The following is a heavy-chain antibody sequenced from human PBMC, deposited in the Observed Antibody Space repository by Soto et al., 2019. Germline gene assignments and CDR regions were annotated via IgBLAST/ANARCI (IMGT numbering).Heavy chain of an antibody. CDR1: GGSISSYY. CDR3: ARVGGVANSDYYYYYMDV. J-gene: IGHJ6*03. V-gene: IGHV4-59*01. Sequence: PSETLSLTCTVSGGSISSYYWSWIRQPPGKGLEWIGYIYYSGSTNYNPSLKSRVTISVDTSKNQFSLKLSSVTAADTAVYYCARVGGVANSDYYYYYMDVWGKGTTVTVSS. D-gene: IGHD3-16*01. CDR2: IYYSGST.